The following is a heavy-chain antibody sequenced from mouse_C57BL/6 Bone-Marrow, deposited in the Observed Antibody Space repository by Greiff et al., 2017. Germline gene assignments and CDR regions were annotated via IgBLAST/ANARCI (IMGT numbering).Heavy chain of an antibody. J-gene: IGHJ1*03. Sequence: EVQLQQSGPELVKPGASVKISCKASGYSFTGYYMNWVKQSPEKSLEWIGEINPSTGGTTYNQKFKAKATLTVDKSSSTAYMQLKSLTSEDSAVYYCARDNYDGSSYGYFDVWGTGTTVTVSS. V-gene: IGHV1-42*01. D-gene: IGHD1-1*01. CDR3: ARDNYDGSSYGYFDV. CDR2: INPSTGGT. CDR1: GYSFTGYY.